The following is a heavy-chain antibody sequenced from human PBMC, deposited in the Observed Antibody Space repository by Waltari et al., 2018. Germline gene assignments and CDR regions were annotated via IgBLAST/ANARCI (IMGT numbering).Heavy chain of an antibody. CDR3: AIPRSSRYGMDV. CDR1: GGTFSSYA. D-gene: IGHD6-13*01. Sequence: QVQLVQSGAEVKKPGSSVKVSCKASGGTFSSYAISWVRQAPGQGLEWMGGIIPIVGTANDAQKCQGRVTITTDESTSTAYRERSSLRSEDTAVYYCAIPRSSRYGMDVWGQGTTVTVSS. J-gene: IGHJ6*02. CDR2: IIPIVGTA. V-gene: IGHV1-69*05.